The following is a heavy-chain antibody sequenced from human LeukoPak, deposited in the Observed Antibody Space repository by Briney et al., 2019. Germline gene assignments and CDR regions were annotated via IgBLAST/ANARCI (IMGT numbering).Heavy chain of an antibody. V-gene: IGHV4-38-2*01. CDR1: GYSINSGYH. Sequence: SETLSLTCSVSGYSINSGYHWGWIRQPPGKGLEWIAIMHHTRSTHYNPSLQSRVTISIDTSKNHFSLKLRSVSAADTAIYYCATSEGGGFFDYWGQGTPVTVSS. D-gene: IGHD4-23*01. J-gene: IGHJ4*02. CDR2: MHHTRST. CDR3: ATSEGGGFFDY.